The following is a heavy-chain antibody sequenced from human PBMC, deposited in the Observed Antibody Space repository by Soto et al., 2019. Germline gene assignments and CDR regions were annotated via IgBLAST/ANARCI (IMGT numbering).Heavy chain of an antibody. D-gene: IGHD6-19*01. CDR2: IIPMFGTP. Sequence: SVKVSCKASGVTFNRQDMRWVRQAPGQGLEWMGGIIPMFGTPHYAEKFQDRVTITADESTGTAYLELNSLRAEDTAVYYCAKDQAVAGTVGDGDYWGQGTLVTVSS. CDR1: GVTFNRQD. J-gene: IGHJ4*02. V-gene: IGHV1-69*13. CDR3: AKDQAVAGTVGDGDY.